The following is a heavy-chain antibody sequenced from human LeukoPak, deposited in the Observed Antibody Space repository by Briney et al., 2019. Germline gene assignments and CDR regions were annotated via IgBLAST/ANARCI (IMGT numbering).Heavy chain of an antibody. CDR1: GYTLTELS. CDR2: FDPEDGET. J-gene: IGHJ3*02. V-gene: IGHV1-24*01. CDR3: ATPYSGSYGDAFDI. D-gene: IGHD1-26*01. Sequence: ASVKVSCKVSGYTLTELSMHWVRQAPGKGLEWMGGFDPEDGETIYAQKFQGRVTMTEDASTDTAYMELSSLRSEDTAVYYCATPYSGSYGDAFDIWGQGTMVTVSS.